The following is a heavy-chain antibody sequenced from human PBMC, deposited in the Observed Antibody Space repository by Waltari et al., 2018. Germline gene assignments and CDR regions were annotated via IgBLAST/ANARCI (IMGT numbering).Heavy chain of an antibody. V-gene: IGHV3-48*03. Sequence: EVQLVESGGGLVQPGGSLRLPCAASGFTSTSYEMNWVRQASGKGLEWVAYISSSGSNIYYADSVKGRFTISRDNAKNSLYLQMNSLRAEDTAVYYCASSSRRRIDYWGQGTLVTVSS. CDR1: GFTSTSYE. CDR3: ASSSRRRIDY. CDR2: ISSSGSNI. J-gene: IGHJ4*02.